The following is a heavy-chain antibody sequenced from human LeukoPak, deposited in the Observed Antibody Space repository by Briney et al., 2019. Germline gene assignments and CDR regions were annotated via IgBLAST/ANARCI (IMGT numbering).Heavy chain of an antibody. CDR2: ISYDGSNK. D-gene: IGHD4-17*01. V-gene: IGHV3-30*18. Sequence: GRSLRLSCAASGFTFSSYGMHWVRQAPGKGLEWVAVISYDGSNKYYADSVKGRFTISRDNSKNTLYLQMNSLRAEDTAVYYCAKDGVGYGDYRWEGYFDYWGQGTLVTVSS. CDR1: GFTFSSYG. J-gene: IGHJ4*02. CDR3: AKDGVGYGDYRWEGYFDY.